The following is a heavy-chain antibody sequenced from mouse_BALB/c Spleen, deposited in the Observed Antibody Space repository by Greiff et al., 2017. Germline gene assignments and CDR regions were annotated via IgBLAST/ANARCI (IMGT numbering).Heavy chain of an antibody. CDR1: GYAFTNYL. Sequence: QVQLQQSGAELVRPGTSVKVSCKASGYAFTNYLIEWVKQRPGQGLEWIGVINPGSGGTNYNEKFKGKATLTADKSSSTAYMQLSSLTSDDSAVYFCARSEGGMIAYWGQGTLVTVSA. J-gene: IGHJ3*01. D-gene: IGHD1-1*01. CDR3: ARSEGGMIAY. CDR2: INPGSGGT. V-gene: IGHV1-54*01.